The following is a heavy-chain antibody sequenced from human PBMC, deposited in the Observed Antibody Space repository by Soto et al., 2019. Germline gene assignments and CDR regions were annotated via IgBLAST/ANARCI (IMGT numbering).Heavy chain of an antibody. J-gene: IGHJ4*02. Sequence: LRLSCAASGFTFSSYGMHWVRQAPGKGLEWVAVIWYDGSNKYYADSVKGRFTISRDNSKNTLYLQMNSPRAEDTAVYYCARDSYCGGDCYSGYFDYWGQGTLVTVS. CDR3: ARDSYCGGDCYSGYFDY. V-gene: IGHV3-33*01. D-gene: IGHD2-21*02. CDR2: IWYDGSNK. CDR1: GFTFSSYG.